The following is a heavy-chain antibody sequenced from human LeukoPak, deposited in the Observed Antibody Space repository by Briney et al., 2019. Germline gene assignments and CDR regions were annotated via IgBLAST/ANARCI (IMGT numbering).Heavy chain of an antibody. V-gene: IGHV3-20*04. CDR2: INWNGGST. Sequence: GGSLRLSCAASGFTFDDYGMSWVRQAPGKGLEWVSGINWNGGSTGYADSVKGRFTISRDNAKNSLYLQMNSLRAEDTALYYCPKASKQWFQFDPWGKGTLVTVS. CDR1: GFTFDDYG. J-gene: IGHJ5*02. CDR3: PKASKQWFQFDP. D-gene: IGHD6-19*01.